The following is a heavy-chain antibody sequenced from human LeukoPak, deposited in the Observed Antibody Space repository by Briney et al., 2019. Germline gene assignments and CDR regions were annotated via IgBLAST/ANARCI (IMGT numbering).Heavy chain of an antibody. CDR3: ATHRGYSSTNWFDP. D-gene: IGHD6-13*01. V-gene: IGHV1-69*13. Sequence: EASVKVSCKASGGTFSSYAISWVRQAPGQGLEWMGGIIPISGTANYAQKFQGRVTITADESTSTAYMELSSLRSEDTAVYYCATHRGYSSTNWFDPWGQGTLVTVSS. CDR1: GGTFSSYA. CDR2: IIPISGTA. J-gene: IGHJ5*02.